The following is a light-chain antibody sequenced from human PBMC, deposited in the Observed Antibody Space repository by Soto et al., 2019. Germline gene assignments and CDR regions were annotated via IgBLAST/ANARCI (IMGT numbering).Light chain of an antibody. Sequence: EIVLTQSPGTLSLSPGERATLSCRASQSVTRNYLAWYQQKPGQAPRLLIHDASSRASGIPDRFTGSGSGTNXXLXISXXEPEDFAVYYCQQHFGAPFTFGPGTKVDIK. CDR1: QSVTRNY. V-gene: IGKV3-20*01. CDR2: DAS. J-gene: IGKJ3*01. CDR3: QQHFGAPFT.